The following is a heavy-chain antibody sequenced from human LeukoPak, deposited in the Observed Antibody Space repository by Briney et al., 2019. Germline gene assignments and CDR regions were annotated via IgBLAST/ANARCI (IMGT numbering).Heavy chain of an antibody. CDR3: ARTTGSFYFYYYMDV. CDR2: IYYTGST. Sequence: SETLSLTCTVSGGSIRSSSYYWGCIRQPPGKGLEWIVSIYYTGSTYYNPSLKSRVTISVDTSKNQFSLRLSSVTAADTAVYYCARTTGSFYFYYYMDVWGKGTTVTVSS. CDR1: GGSIRSSSYY. D-gene: IGHD1-26*01. V-gene: IGHV4-39*07. J-gene: IGHJ6*03.